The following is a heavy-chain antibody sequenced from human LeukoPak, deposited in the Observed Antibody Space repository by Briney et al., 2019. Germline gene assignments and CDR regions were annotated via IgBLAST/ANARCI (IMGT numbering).Heavy chain of an antibody. Sequence: GASVKVSCKASGGTFSSYAISWVRQAPGQGLEWMGGIIPIFGTANYAQKFQGRVTITTDESTSTAYMEQSSLRSEDTAVYYCARAEVVTIFGVVIKYNWFDPWGQGTLVTVSS. D-gene: IGHD3-3*01. CDR1: GGTFSSYA. CDR3: ARAEVVTIFGVVIKYNWFDP. CDR2: IIPIFGTA. V-gene: IGHV1-69*05. J-gene: IGHJ5*02.